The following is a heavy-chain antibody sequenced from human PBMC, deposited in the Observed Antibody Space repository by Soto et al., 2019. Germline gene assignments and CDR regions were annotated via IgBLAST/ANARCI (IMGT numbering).Heavy chain of an antibody. CDR1: GFIFSSYA. J-gene: IGHJ4*02. Sequence: GGSLRLSCAAPGFIFSSYAMSWVRQAPGKGLEWVSAISASGGSTYYADSVKGRFTISRDNSKNTLYLQMNSLRAEDTAVYYCAKCGSSSSCRRDYFDYWGQGTLVTVSS. D-gene: IGHD2-2*01. V-gene: IGHV3-23*01. CDR3: AKCGSSSSCRRDYFDY. CDR2: ISASGGST.